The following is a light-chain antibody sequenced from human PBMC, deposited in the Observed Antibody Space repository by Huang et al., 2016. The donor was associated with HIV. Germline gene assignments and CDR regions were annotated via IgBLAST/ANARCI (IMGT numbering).Light chain of an antibody. CDR3: QQYGSSPCT. CDR1: QSVSSNY. Sequence: EIVLTQSPGTLSLSPGERATLSCRASQSVSSNYLAWYQQKPGQAPRLLIYGASSRATGIPDRFSGSGSGTDFTLTISRLEPEDFVVYYCQQYGSSPCTFGQGTKLEIK. V-gene: IGKV3-20*01. J-gene: IGKJ2*02. CDR2: GAS.